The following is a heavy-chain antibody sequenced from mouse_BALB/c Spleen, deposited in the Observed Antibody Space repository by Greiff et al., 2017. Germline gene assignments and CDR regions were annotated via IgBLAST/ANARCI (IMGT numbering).Heavy chain of an antibody. J-gene: IGHJ4*01. CDR2: ISYDGSN. Sequence: EVQLQESGPGLVKPSQSLSLTCSVTGYSITSGYYWNWIRQFPGNKLEWMGYISYDGSNNYNPSLKNRISITRDTSKNQFFLKLNSVTTEDTATYYCARGDRYDGDYYAMDYWGQGTSVTVSS. V-gene: IGHV3-6*02. CDR1: GYSITSGYY. CDR3: ARGDRYDGDYYAMDY. D-gene: IGHD2-14*01.